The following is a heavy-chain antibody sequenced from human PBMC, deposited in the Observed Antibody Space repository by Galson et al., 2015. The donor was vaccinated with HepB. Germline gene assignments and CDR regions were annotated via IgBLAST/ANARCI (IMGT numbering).Heavy chain of an antibody. D-gene: IGHD4-23*01. CDR2: ISYDGSNK. J-gene: IGHJ4*02. CDR1: GFTFSSYA. V-gene: IGHV3-30*04. CDR3: ARDHYTLRWFIGY. Sequence: SLRLSCAASGFTFSSYAMHWVRQAPGKGLEWVAVISYDGSNKYYADSVKGRFTISRDNSKNTLYLQMNSLRAEDTAVYYCARDHYTLRWFIGYWGQGTLVTVSS.